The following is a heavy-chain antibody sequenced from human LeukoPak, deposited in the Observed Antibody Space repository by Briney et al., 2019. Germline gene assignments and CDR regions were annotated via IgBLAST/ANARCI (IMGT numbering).Heavy chain of an antibody. D-gene: IGHD3-9*01. CDR2: ISSSGSTI. CDR3: ARGPTTTYFDWEFDY. V-gene: IGHV3-11*01. J-gene: IGHJ4*02. Sequence: PGGSLRLSCAASGFTFSDYYMSWIRQAPGKGLEWVSYISSSGSTIYYADSVKGRFTISRDNAKNSLYLQMNSLRAEDTAVYYCARGPTTTYFDWEFDYWGQGTLVTVSS. CDR1: GFTFSDYY.